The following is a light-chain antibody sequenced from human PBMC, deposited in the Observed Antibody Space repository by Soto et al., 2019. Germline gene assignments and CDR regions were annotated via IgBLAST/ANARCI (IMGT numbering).Light chain of an antibody. Sequence: DIVMTQSPLSLPVTPGEPASISCRSSQSLLHSNGYNYLDWYLQRPGQSPQLLIYLGSDRDSGVPDRFSGSGSGTDFTLKISRVEAEDVGVYYCMQRLQIPYTFGQGTKLEIK. CDR2: LGS. V-gene: IGKV2-28*01. CDR3: MQRLQIPYT. CDR1: QSLLHSNGYNY. J-gene: IGKJ2*01.